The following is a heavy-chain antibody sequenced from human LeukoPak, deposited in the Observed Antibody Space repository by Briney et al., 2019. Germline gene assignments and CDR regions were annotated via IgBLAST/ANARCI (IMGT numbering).Heavy chain of an antibody. CDR3: ASGASGDFIFDY. V-gene: IGHV3-23*01. J-gene: IGHJ4*02. Sequence: GGSLRLSCAASGFTFSSSAMSWVRQAPGKGLEWVSAISGSGGSTYYADSVKGRFTISRDNSKNTLYLQMNSLRAEDTAVYYCASGASGDFIFDYWGQGTLVTVSS. CDR2: ISGSGGST. CDR1: GFTFSSSA. D-gene: IGHD2-21*01.